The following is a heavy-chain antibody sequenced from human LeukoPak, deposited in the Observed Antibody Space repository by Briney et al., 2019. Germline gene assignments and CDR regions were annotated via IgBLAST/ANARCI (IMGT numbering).Heavy chain of an antibody. V-gene: IGHV4-31*03. J-gene: IGHJ4*02. CDR3: ARGGAMANFDY. CDR1: GGSISSGGYY. CDR2: IYYSGST. Sequence: PSETLSLTCTVSGGSISSGGYYWSWIRQHPGKGLEWIGYIYYSGSTYNNPSLKSRVTISVDTPKNQISRKLSSVTAADTAVYYCARGGAMANFDYWGQGTLVTVSS. D-gene: IGHD5-18*01.